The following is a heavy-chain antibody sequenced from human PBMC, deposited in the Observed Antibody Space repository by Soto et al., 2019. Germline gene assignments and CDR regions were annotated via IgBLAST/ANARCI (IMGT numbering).Heavy chain of an antibody. V-gene: IGHV1-2*04. CDR3: ARVAAAAPHYGMSV. Sequence: ASVKVSCKASGYTFTGYYMHWVRQAPGQGLEWMGWINPNSGGTNYAQKFQGWVTMTRDTSISTAYMELSRLRSDDTAVYYCARVAAAAPHYGMSVWGQGTTVTVSS. CDR2: INPNSGGT. J-gene: IGHJ6*02. D-gene: IGHD6-13*01. CDR1: GYTFTGYY.